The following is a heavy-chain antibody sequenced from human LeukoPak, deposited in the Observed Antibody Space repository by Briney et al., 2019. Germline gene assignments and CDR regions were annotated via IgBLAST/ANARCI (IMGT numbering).Heavy chain of an antibody. CDR3: GRHVLSSGYSYGLNFDY. Sequence: PSETLSLTCAVSGYSISSGYYWGWIRQPPGKGLEWIGSIYHSGSTYYNPSLKSRVTISVDTSKNQFSLKLSSVTAADTAVYYCGRHVLSSGYSYGLNFDYWGQGTLVTVSS. V-gene: IGHV4-38-2*01. D-gene: IGHD5-18*01. J-gene: IGHJ4*02. CDR1: GYSISSGYY. CDR2: IYHSGST.